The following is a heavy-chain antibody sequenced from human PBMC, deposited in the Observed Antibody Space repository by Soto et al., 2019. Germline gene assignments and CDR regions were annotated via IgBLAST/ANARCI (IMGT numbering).Heavy chain of an antibody. D-gene: IGHD4-4*01. Sequence: GGSLRLSCAVSGFTFTDYWTHWVRQAPGKGLVWVSRINSDGSRTSYADSVTGRFTISRDNAKNTLYLQMNSLRVEDTALYYCARETYRGFYFDYWGQGTLVTVSS. CDR3: ARETYRGFYFDY. V-gene: IGHV3-74*01. J-gene: IGHJ4*02. CDR2: INSDGSRT. CDR1: GFTFTDYW.